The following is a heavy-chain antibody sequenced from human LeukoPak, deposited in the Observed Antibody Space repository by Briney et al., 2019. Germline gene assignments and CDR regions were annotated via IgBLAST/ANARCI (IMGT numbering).Heavy chain of an antibody. CDR3: AKDRRSGSLLDY. CDR1: GFTFSSYG. D-gene: IGHD1-26*01. V-gene: IGHV3-30*02. J-gene: IGHJ4*02. Sequence: GRSLRLSCAASGFTFSSYGMHWVRQAPGKGLEWVAFIRYDGSNKYYADSVKGRFTISRDNSKNTLYLQMNSLRAEDTAVYYCAKDRRSGSLLDYWGQGTLVTVSS. CDR2: IRYDGSNK.